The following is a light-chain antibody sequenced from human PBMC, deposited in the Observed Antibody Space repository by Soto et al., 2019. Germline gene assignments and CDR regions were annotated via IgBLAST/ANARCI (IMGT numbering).Light chain of an antibody. Sequence: DIQMTQSPSILSASVGDRVTITYRASQSISSWLAWYQQKPGKAPNLLIHKASHLESGVPSRFSGSGSGTEFTLTIISLQPGDYATYYCQHYNSYPWTFGQGTKVDIK. CDR1: QSISSW. J-gene: IGKJ1*01. CDR3: QHYNSYPWT. V-gene: IGKV1-5*03. CDR2: KAS.